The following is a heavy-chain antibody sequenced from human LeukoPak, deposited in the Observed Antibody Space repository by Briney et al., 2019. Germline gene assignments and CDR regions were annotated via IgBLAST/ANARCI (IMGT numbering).Heavy chain of an antibody. CDR1: GFTFDDYA. CDR3: AKLGYSSSSHY. V-gene: IGHV3-9*01. Sequence: SGRSLRLSCAASGFTFDDYAMHWVRQAPGKGLEWVSGISWNSGSIGYADSVKGRFTISRDNAKNSLYLQMNSLRAEDTALYYCAKLGYSSSSHYWGQGTLVTASS. J-gene: IGHJ4*02. CDR2: ISWNSGSI. D-gene: IGHD6-6*01.